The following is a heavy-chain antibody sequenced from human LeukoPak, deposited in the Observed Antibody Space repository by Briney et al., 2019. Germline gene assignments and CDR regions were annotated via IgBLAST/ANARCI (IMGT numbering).Heavy chain of an antibody. D-gene: IGHD6-19*01. V-gene: IGHV4-30-4*08. CDR3: ARVEKKQWLARRDAFDI. CDR1: GGSISSSDYY. CDR2: IDYIGRT. J-gene: IGHJ3*02. Sequence: SQTLSLTCTVSGGSISSSDYYWSWIRQPPGNGLGWIGYIDYIGRTYYHPSRKTRATISVKTSKTQFSLKLSSVTAADTAVYYCARVEKKQWLARRDAFDIWGQGTMVTVSS.